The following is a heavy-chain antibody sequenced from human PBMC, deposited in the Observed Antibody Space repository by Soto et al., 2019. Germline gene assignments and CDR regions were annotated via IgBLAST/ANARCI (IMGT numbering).Heavy chain of an antibody. CDR3: TRSTHYSASLEFDF. CDR2: INPDNGGT. D-gene: IGHD6-13*01. J-gene: IGHJ4*02. Sequence: QVQLVQSGAELKKPGASVKVSCQASGYTFTDYFIHWVRQAPGQGLEWMGWINPDNGGTVYAQKFQGRITMARDTPVSTVYMELSGLRSGDTAVYYCTRSTHYSASLEFDFWGQGTLVAVSS. V-gene: IGHV1-2*02. CDR1: GYTFTDYF.